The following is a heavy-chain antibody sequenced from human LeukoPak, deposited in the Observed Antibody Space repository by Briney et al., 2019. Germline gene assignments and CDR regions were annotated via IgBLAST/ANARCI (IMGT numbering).Heavy chain of an antibody. J-gene: IGHJ3*01. Sequence: ASAKVSCKASGYTFTDFYMHWVRQAPGQGLEWLGWMNPKTGETRYGQNFQGRVTMTRDTSITTAYMELSSLRSDDTAVYYCAREAGDNTYNVWGQGTMVTVS. D-gene: IGHD3-16*01. CDR1: GYTFTDFY. V-gene: IGHV1-2*02. CDR2: MNPKTGET. CDR3: AREAGDNTYNV.